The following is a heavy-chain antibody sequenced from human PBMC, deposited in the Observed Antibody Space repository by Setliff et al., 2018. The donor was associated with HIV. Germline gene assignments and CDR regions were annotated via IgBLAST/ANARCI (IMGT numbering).Heavy chain of an antibody. CDR1: GYTFINYA. CDR2: INTNTGSP. J-gene: IGHJ5*02. D-gene: IGHD4-17*01. CDR3: ARALYGDYGGDINWFDP. V-gene: IGHV7-4-1*02. Sequence: ASVKVSGKASGYTFINYAMNWVRQAPGQGLEWMGRINTNTGSPTYAQAFTGRFVFSVDTSVTTAYLQISSLKAEDTAVYYCARALYGDYGGDINWFDPWGQGTLVTVSS.